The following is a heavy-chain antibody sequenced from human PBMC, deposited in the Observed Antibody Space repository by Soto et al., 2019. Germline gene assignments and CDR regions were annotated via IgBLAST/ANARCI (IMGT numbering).Heavy chain of an antibody. V-gene: IGHV1-69*13. CDR3: ARVKDSGSSATNNWFDP. CDR1: GGTFSSYA. Sequence: SVKVSCKASGGTFSSYAISWVRQAPGQGLEWMGGIIPIFGTANYAQKFQGRVTITADESTSTAYMELSSLRSEDTAVYYCARVKDSGSSATNNWFDPWGQGTLVTVSS. D-gene: IGHD1-26*01. J-gene: IGHJ5*02. CDR2: IIPIFGTA.